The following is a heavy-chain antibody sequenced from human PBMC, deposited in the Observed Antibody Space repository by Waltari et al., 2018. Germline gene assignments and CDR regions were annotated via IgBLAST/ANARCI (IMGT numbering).Heavy chain of an antibody. CDR3: VKDGDSSGYIYYYYYGMDV. J-gene: IGHJ6*02. CDR1: GFTFSSYG. Sequence: QVQLVESGGGVVQPGRSLRLSCAASGFTFSSYGMHWVSQAPGKGLEWVAVISYDGSNKYYADSVKGRFTISRDNSKNTLYLQMNSLRAEDTAVYYCVKDGDSSGYIYYYYYGMDVWGQGTTVTVSS. D-gene: IGHD3-22*01. CDR2: ISYDGSNK. V-gene: IGHV3-30*18.